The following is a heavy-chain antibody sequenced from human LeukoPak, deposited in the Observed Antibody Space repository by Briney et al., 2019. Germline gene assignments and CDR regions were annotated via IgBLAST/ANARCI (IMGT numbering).Heavy chain of an antibody. CDR1: GFTFDDYG. CDR3: ARATVEAFDI. J-gene: IGHJ3*02. Sequence: PGGSLRFSCAASGFTFDDYGMSWVRQDPGKGLEWVSGINWNGGTTGYADSVKGRFTISRDNAENSLYLQMSSLRAEDTAFYYCARATVEAFDIWGEGTMVTVSS. V-gene: IGHV3-20*04. D-gene: IGHD4-17*01. CDR2: INWNGGTT.